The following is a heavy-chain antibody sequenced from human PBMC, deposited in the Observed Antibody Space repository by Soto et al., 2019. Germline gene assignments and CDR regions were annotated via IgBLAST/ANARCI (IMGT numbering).Heavy chain of an antibody. Sequence: GGSLRLSCVASGFTFSNYCMNWVRQAPGKGLEWVANIMEAGSEKYYVDSAKGRFTISRDNAKNSLYLEMNSLRAEDTAVYYCASTYGSGSYYRHLQHWGQGTLVTV. D-gene: IGHD3-10*01. CDR3: ASTYGSGSYYRHLQH. V-gene: IGHV3-7*05. CDR1: GFTFSNYC. CDR2: IMEAGSEK. J-gene: IGHJ1*01.